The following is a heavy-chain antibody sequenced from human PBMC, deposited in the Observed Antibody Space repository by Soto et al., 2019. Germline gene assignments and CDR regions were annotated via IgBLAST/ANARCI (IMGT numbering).Heavy chain of an antibody. CDR1: GYTFANYG. CDR3: ARDSPPPRE. V-gene: IGHV1-18*01. J-gene: IGHJ4*02. Sequence: ASVKVSCKTSGYTFANYGVIWVRQAPGQGLEWMGWISAYNGNTNYAQKLQGRVTMTTDTSTSTAYMELRSLRPDDTAVYYCARDSPPPREWGQGTLVTVSS. CDR2: ISAYNGNT.